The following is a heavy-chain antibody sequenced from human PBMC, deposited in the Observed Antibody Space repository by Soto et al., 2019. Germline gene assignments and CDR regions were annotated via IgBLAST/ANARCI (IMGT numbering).Heavy chain of an antibody. D-gene: IGHD3-22*01. CDR1: GDFVSSSRYY. V-gene: IGHV4-39*01. CDR2: IYYTGDT. Sequence: SETLSLTCTVSGDFVSSSRYYWGWIRQPPGKGLEWIGSIYYTGDTFFNPSLKSRVTFSVGPSKNQFSLKLTSLTAADTAVYFCARHKELLLASLSYGLDLWGQGTTVTVSS. J-gene: IGHJ6*02. CDR3: ARHKELLLASLSYGLDL.